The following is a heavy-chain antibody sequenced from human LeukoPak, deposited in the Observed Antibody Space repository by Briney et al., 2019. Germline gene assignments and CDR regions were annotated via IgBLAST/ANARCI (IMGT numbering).Heavy chain of an antibody. CDR2: FDPEDGET. V-gene: IGHV1-24*01. D-gene: IGHD7-27*01. CDR1: GYTLTELS. Sequence: GASVKVSCKVSGYTLTELSMHWVRQAPGKGLEWMGGFDPEDGETIYAQKFQGRVTMTEDTSTDTAYMELSSLRPEDTAVYYCATLTATGGAWFDPWGQGTLVTVSS. J-gene: IGHJ5*02. CDR3: ATLTATGGAWFDP.